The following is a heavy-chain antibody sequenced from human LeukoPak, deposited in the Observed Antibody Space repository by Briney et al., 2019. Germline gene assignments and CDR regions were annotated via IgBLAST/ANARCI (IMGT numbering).Heavy chain of an antibody. J-gene: IGHJ6*02. CDR1: GGTFSSYA. D-gene: IGHD2-15*01. CDR2: IIPIFGTA. Sequence: GSSVKVSCKASGGTFSSYAISWVRQAPGQGLEWMGGIIPIFGTANYAQKFQGRVTITADESTSTACMELSSLRSEDTAVYYCALLSPSSRALLSNYYYYGMDVWGQGTTVTVSS. V-gene: IGHV1-69*01. CDR3: ALLSPSSRALLSNYYYYGMDV.